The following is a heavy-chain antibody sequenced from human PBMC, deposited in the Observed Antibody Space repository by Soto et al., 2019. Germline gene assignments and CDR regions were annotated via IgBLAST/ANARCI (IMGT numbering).Heavy chain of an antibody. CDR3: ARPAVAFYYYGMDV. CDR1: GFTFSTYA. CDR2: ISYDGSET. D-gene: IGHD6-19*01. V-gene: IGHV3-30-3*01. J-gene: IGHJ6*02. Sequence: GGSLRLSCVASGFTFSTYAMQWVRQTPGKGLNWVALISYDGSETDYADSVQGRFTISRDNSKNTLFLQMNSLRAEDTALYYCARPAVAFYYYGMDVWGQGTTVTVSS.